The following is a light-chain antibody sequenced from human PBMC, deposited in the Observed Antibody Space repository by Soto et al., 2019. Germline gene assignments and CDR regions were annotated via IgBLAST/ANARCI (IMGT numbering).Light chain of an antibody. CDR2: GAS. J-gene: IGKJ2*01. CDR1: QSVSRSY. CDR3: QQYGSSTYT. Sequence: IVLTQSPGTVCLSPGERATLSCRASQSVSRSYLAWYQLKPGQAPRLLIYGASSRATGIPDRFSGSGSGTDFTLTISRLEPEDFAVYYCQQYGSSTYTFGQGTKVDIK. V-gene: IGKV3-20*01.